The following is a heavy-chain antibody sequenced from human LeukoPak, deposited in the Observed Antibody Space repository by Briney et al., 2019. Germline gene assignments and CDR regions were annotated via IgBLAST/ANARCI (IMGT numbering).Heavy chain of an antibody. D-gene: IGHD1-26*01. Sequence: SETLSLTWTVSGGSIGSYYWSWIRQPAGKGLEWIGRIYTSGNTNYNPSLKSRVTMSVDTSKNQFSLKLTSMTAADTAVYYCARENSGNYRGFDYWGQGILVTVSS. CDR1: GGSIGSYY. CDR3: ARENSGNYRGFDY. J-gene: IGHJ4*02. V-gene: IGHV4-4*07. CDR2: IYTSGNT.